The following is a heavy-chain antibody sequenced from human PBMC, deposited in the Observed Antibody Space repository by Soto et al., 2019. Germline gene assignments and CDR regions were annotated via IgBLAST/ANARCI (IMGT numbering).Heavy chain of an antibody. CDR1: GYTFTSYG. V-gene: IGHV1-18*01. Sequence: QVQLVQSGGEVKKPGASVKLSCTASGYTFTSYGISWVRQAPGQGLEWMGWISAYNGKTNYAQNVQGRVTMTTDTSTRTADMDLRRLRSDATAGYYCVRGGDVNYNQGMDVWGQGTTVTVSS. D-gene: IGHD5-12*01. CDR3: VRGGDVNYNQGMDV. CDR2: ISAYNGKT. J-gene: IGHJ6*02.